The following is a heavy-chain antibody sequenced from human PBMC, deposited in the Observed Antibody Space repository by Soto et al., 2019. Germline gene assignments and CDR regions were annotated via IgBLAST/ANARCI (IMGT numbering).Heavy chain of an antibody. CDR3: ARDASGDFWSGYYTGPGAFDI. CDR1: GGSISSGGYY. Sequence: PSETLSLTCTVSGGSISSGGYYWSWIRQHPGKGLEWIGYIYYSGSTYYNPSLKSRVTISVDTSKNQFSLKLSSVTAADTAVYYCARDASGDFWSGYYTGPGAFDIWGQGTMVTVSS. D-gene: IGHD3-3*01. V-gene: IGHV4-31*03. CDR2: IYYSGST. J-gene: IGHJ3*02.